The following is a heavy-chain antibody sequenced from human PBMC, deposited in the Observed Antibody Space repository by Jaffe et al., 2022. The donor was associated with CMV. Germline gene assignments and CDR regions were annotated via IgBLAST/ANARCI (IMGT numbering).Heavy chain of an antibody. CDR2: IRSKANSYAT. V-gene: IGHV3-73*02. Sequence: EVQLVESGGGLVQPGGSLKLSCAASGFTFSGSAMHWVRQASGKGLEWVGRIRSKANSYATAYAASVKGRFTISRDDSKNTAYLQMNSLKTEDTAVYYCTQTNPRFLEWTLDYWGQGTLVTVSS. J-gene: IGHJ4*02. D-gene: IGHD3-3*01. CDR1: GFTFSGSA. CDR3: TQTNPRFLEWTLDY.